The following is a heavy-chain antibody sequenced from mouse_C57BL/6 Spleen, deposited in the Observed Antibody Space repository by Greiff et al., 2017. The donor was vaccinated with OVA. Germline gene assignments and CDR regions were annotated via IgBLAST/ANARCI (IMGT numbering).Heavy chain of an antibody. D-gene: IGHD1-1*01. CDR2: IDPSDSYT. J-gene: IGHJ2*01. CDR3: ARRGFYYGSSYPYYFDY. V-gene: IGHV1-50*01. Sequence: QVQLQQPGAELVKPGASVKLSCKASGYTFTSYWMQWVKQRPGQGLEWIGEIDPSDSYTNYNQKFKGKATLTVDTSSSTAYMQLSSLTSEDSAVYYCARRGFYYGSSYPYYFDYWGKGTTLTVSS. CDR1: GYTFTSYW.